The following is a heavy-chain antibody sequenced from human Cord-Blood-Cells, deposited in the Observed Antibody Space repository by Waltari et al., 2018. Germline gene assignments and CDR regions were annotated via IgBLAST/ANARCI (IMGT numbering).Heavy chain of an antibody. CDR3: ARAKGTIFGVVISYFDY. D-gene: IGHD3-3*01. V-gene: IGHV4-38-2*01. J-gene: IGHJ4*02. CDR2: IYHSGST. CDR1: GYSISSGYH. Sequence: QVQLQESGPGLVKPSETLSLTCAVSGYSISSGYHWGWIRRPPGKGLEWIGSIYHSGSTYYNPSLKSRVTISVDTSKNQFSLKLSSVTAADTAVYYCARAKGTIFGVVISYFDYWGQGTLVTVSS.